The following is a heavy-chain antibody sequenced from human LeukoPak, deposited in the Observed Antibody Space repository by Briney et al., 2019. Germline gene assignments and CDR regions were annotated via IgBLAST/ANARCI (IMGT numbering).Heavy chain of an antibody. Sequence: SETLSLTCTVSGGSISSYYWSWIRQPPGKGLEWIGYIYYSGSANYNPSLKSRVTISVDTSKSQFSLKLSSVTAADTAVYYCARGIVLMVYASWGQGTLVTVSS. CDR1: GGSISSYY. D-gene: IGHD2-8*01. V-gene: IGHV4-59*01. J-gene: IGHJ5*02. CDR3: ARGIVLMVYAS. CDR2: IYYSGSA.